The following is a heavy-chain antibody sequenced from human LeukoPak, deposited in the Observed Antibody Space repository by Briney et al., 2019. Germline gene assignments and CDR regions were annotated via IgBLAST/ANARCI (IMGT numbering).Heavy chain of an antibody. CDR3: ARFSEYYHSSVHYLDY. CDR2: ILYTGNT. Sequence: AEILSLTCTASGGSINYYYRSWIRLSPEEVLGSLGFILYTGNTNYNPSLKSRVTMSGDKSRTQFFLRLSSVTAADMAVYYCARFSEYYHSSVHYLDYWGQGTLVSVSS. CDR1: GGSINYYY. D-gene: IGHD3-22*01. V-gene: IGHV4-59*01. J-gene: IGHJ4*02.